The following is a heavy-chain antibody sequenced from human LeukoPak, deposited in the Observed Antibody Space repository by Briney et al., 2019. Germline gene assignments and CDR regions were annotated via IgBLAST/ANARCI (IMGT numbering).Heavy chain of an antibody. V-gene: IGHV4-59*08. J-gene: IGHJ4*02. CDR3: ARLTYYYDSSGYSLDY. CDR2: IYYSGST. Sequence: PSETLSLTCTVSGGSISSHYWSWLRQPPGKGLEWIGYIYYSGSTNYNPSLKSRVTMSVDTSKNQFSLNLSSVTAADTAVYCCARLTYYYDSSGYSLDYWGQGTLVTVSS. D-gene: IGHD3-22*01. CDR1: GGSISSHY.